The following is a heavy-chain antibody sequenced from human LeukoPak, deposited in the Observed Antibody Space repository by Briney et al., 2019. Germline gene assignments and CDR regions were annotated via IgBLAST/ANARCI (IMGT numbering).Heavy chain of an antibody. D-gene: IGHD3-22*01. CDR2: IYYSGST. Sequence: SETLSLTCTVSGGSIRSYYWSWIRQPPGKGLEWIGYIYYSGSTNYNPSLKSRVTISVDTSKNQFSLKLSSVTAADTAVYYCARLSSPDYYDSSGYGLDYWGQGTLVTVSS. CDR3: ARLSSPDYYDSSGYGLDY. V-gene: IGHV4-59*08. J-gene: IGHJ4*02. CDR1: GGSIRSYY.